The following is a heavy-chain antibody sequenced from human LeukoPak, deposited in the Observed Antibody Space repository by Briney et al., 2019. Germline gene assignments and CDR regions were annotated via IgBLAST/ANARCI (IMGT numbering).Heavy chain of an antibody. V-gene: IGHV5-51*01. CDR2: ISPGDSDT. CDR1: GYSFPIYW. J-gene: IGHJ2*01. D-gene: IGHD3-22*01. Sequence: GESPKISCKGSGYSFPIYWIGWVRQMPGKGLEWMGIISPGDSDTRYSPSFQGQVTISADKSISTAYLQWSSLKASDTAMYYCARRRYYYDSSGYPLYWYFDLWGRGTLVTVSS. CDR3: ARRRYYYDSSGYPLYWYFDL.